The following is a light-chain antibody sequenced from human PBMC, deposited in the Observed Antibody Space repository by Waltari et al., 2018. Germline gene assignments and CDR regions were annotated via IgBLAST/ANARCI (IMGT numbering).Light chain of an antibody. V-gene: IGLV2-23*02. CDR3: CSYAGASTSLYV. Sequence: QSALTQSASVSGSPGQSITIPCTGYTSHVGSYTLVSWDQRHPGNAPQLMIYEVTKRPSGVSNRFSGSKSGNTASLTISGLQSEDEADYYCCSYAGASTSLYVFGTGTKVTVL. J-gene: IGLJ1*01. CDR2: EVT. CDR1: TSHVGSYTL.